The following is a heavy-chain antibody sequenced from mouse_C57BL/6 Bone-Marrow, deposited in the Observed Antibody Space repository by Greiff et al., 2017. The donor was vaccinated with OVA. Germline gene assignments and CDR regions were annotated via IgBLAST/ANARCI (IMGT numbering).Heavy chain of an antibody. CDR3: ARSLLLLWYFDV. CDR1: GYTFTSYW. V-gene: IGHV1-64*01. D-gene: IGHD1-1*01. J-gene: IGHJ1*03. Sequence: QVQLKQPGAELVKPGASVKLSCKASGYTFTSYWMHWVKQRPGQGLEWIGMIHPNSGSTKYNEKLKSKATLTVDKSSSTAYMQLSSLTSEDSAVYYCARSLLLLWYFDVWGTGTTVTVSS. CDR2: IHPNSGST.